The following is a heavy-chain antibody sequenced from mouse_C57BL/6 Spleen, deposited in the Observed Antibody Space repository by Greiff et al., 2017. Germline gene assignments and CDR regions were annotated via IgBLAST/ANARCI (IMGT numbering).Heavy chain of an antibody. V-gene: IGHV5-16*01. J-gene: IGHJ2*01. D-gene: IGHD1-1*02. CDR1: GFTFSDYY. CDR3: ARDHGYFDY. Sequence: EVQVVESEGGLVQPGSSMKLSCTASGFTFSDYYMAWVRQVPEKGLEWVANINYDGSSTYYLDSLKSRFIISRDNAKNILYLQMSSLKSEDTATYYCARDHGYFDYWGQGTTLTVSS. CDR2: INYDGSST.